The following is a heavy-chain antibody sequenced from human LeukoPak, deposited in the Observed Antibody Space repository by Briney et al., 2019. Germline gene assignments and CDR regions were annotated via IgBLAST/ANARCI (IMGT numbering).Heavy chain of an antibody. D-gene: IGHD3-16*01. CDR1: GGSIGSRDFY. J-gene: IGHJ4*02. CDR2: IYYSGST. Sequence: SETLSLTCTVSGGSIGSRDFYWGWIRQPPGKGLEWIGGIYYSGSTYYNPSLKSRVTISVDTSKNQFSLKLRSVTAADTAIYYCARQGLWRYASYWGQGSLFTVSS. V-gene: IGHV4-39*01. CDR3: ARQGLWRYASY.